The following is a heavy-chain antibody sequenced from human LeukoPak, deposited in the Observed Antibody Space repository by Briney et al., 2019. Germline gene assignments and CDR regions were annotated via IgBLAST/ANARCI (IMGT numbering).Heavy chain of an antibody. CDR2: ISSNGGST. J-gene: IGHJ6*02. V-gene: IGHV3-64*01. CDR3: ARGGEEWELPGRYYYYYGMDV. D-gene: IGHD1-26*01. Sequence: QLGGSLRLSCAASGFTFSSYAMHWVRQAPGKGLEYVSAISSNGGSTYYANSVKGRFTISRDNSKNTLYLQMGSLRAEDMAVYYCARGGEEWELPGRYYYYYGMDVWGQGTTVTVSS. CDR1: GFTFSSYA.